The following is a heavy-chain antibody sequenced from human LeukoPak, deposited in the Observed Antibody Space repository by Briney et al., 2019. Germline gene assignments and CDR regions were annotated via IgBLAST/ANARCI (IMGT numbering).Heavy chain of an antibody. V-gene: IGHV1-2*02. CDR3: ARVQILGRIVVVVAATPDFDY. CDR2: INPNSGST. D-gene: IGHD2-15*01. J-gene: IGHJ4*02. Sequence: ASVKVSCKASGYTFTGYYMHWVRQAPGQGLEWMGWINPNSGSTNYAQKFQGRVTMTRDTSISTAYMELSRLRSDDTAVYYCARVQILGRIVVVVAATPDFDYWGQGTLVTVSS. CDR1: GYTFTGYY.